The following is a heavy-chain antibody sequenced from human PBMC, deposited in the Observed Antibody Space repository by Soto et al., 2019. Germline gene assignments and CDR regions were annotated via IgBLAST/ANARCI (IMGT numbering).Heavy chain of an antibody. CDR2: ISSSSSYI. Sequence: PGGSLRLSCAASGFTFSSYSMNWVRQAPGKGLEWVSSISSSSSYIYYADSVKGRFTISRDNAKNSLYLQMNSLRAEDTAVYYCARPRNTIAGAFDIWGQGTMVTVSS. CDR1: GFTFSSYS. D-gene: IGHD3-3*01. V-gene: IGHV3-21*01. CDR3: ARPRNTIAGAFDI. J-gene: IGHJ3*02.